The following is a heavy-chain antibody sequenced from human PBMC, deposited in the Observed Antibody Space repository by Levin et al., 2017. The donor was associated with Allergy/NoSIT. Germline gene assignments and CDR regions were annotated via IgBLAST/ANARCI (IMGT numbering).Heavy chain of an antibody. CDR1: GGSISSYY. Sequence: SETLSLTCTVSGGSISSYYWSWIRQPAGKGLEWIGRIYTSGSTNYNPSLKSRVTMSVDTSKNQFSLKLSSVTAADTAVYYCARVGALPMGENYYYYGMDGWGQGTTVTVSS. CDR2: IYTSGST. D-gene: IGHD1-26*01. J-gene: IGHJ6*02. CDR3: ARVGALPMGENYYYYGMDG. V-gene: IGHV4-4*07.